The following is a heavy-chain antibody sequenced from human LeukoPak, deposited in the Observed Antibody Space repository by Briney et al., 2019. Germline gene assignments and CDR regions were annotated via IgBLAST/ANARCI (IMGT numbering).Heavy chain of an antibody. D-gene: IGHD1-1*01. CDR3: ARVAKERVGGVYYFDY. CDR2: IGTASDT. Sequence: GGSLRLSCAASGSTFSDYDMHWVRQATGRGLEWVSAIGTASDTYYTGSVKGRFTISRENAKNSLYLQMNSLRAGDTAVYYCARVAKERVGGVYYFDYWGQGTLVTVSS. V-gene: IGHV3-13*01. CDR1: GSTFSDYD. J-gene: IGHJ4*02.